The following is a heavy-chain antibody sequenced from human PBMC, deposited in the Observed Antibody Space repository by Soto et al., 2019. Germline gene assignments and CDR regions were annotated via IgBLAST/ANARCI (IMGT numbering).Heavy chain of an antibody. CDR3: ARLGFEYDTLTAYYNVHHYYGLDV. Sequence: GESLKISCKGSGYSFTSYWIGWVRQVPGKGLEWMGVIYPGDSDTRYSPSFQGQVTISADKSISTAYLRWSSLKASDTAMYYCARLGFEYDTLTAYYNVHHYYGLDVRAQRTSVPVSS. J-gene: IGHJ6*02. D-gene: IGHD3-9*01. CDR1: GYSFTSYW. V-gene: IGHV5-51*01. CDR2: IYPGDSDT.